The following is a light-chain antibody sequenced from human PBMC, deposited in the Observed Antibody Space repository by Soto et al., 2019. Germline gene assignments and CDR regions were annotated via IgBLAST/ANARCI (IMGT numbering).Light chain of an antibody. CDR2: GAS. CDR1: QNIHSN. CDR3: QQYNNWWT. J-gene: IGKJ1*01. V-gene: IGKV3-15*01. Sequence: EIVMTQSPATLSVSPGERATLSCRASQNIHSNLAWYQQKPGQAPRLLIYGASTRATGIPARFSGSGSGTEFTLTISSLQSEDFVVYYCQQYNNWWTFGQGTKVDI.